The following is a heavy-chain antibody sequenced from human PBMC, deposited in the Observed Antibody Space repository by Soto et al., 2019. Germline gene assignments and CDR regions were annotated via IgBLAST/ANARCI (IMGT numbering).Heavy chain of an antibody. CDR1: GFMFSNHG. V-gene: IGHV3-33*01. CDR3: VRGDNWNDEASDY. D-gene: IGHD1-1*01. J-gene: IGHJ4*02. Sequence: QVQLVESGGGVVQPGRSLRLSCAASGFMFSNHGMHWVRQAPGKGLEWVAVIWSDGNNRYYADSVKGRFTISRDNSKNTVYLQRSILRAEDTAVYYCVRGDNWNDEASDYWGQGTLVTVSS. CDR2: IWSDGNNR.